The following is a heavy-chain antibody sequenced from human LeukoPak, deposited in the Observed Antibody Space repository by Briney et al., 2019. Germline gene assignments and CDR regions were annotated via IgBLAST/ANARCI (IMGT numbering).Heavy chain of an antibody. D-gene: IGHD2-2*01. CDR1: GFTFRSYV. CDR3: AKYGDCSRTSCSHYYYYYMDV. J-gene: IGHJ6*03. V-gene: IGHV3-30*04. CDR2: ISYDGSNK. Sequence: GGSLRLSCAASGFTFRSYVMHWVRQAPGKGLEWVAVISYDGSNKYHADSVKGRFTISRDNSKNTLYLQMNSLRAEDTAVYYCAKYGDCSRTSCSHYYYYYMDVWGKGTTVTISS.